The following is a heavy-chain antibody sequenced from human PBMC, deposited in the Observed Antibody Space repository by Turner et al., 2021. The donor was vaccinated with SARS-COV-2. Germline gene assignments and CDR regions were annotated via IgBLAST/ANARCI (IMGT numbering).Heavy chain of an antibody. CDR2: ISSRSSYI. J-gene: IGHJ3*02. CDR1: GFTFSNYS. V-gene: IGHV3-21*01. Sequence: EVQLVESGGGLVKPGGSLRLSCAASGFTFSNYSMNWVRQAPGKGLEWVSSISSRSSYIYYADSVKGRFTISRDNAKNSLYLQMNSLRAEDTAVYYCARARWHYYDSSGYYPDAFDIWGQGTMVTVSS. D-gene: IGHD3-22*01. CDR3: ARARWHYYDSSGYYPDAFDI.